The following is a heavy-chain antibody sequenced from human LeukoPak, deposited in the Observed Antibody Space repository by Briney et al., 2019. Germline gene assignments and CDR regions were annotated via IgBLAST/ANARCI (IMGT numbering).Heavy chain of an antibody. D-gene: IGHD3-10*01. V-gene: IGHV3-30*18. CDR3: AKEGTPEVSTWYDL. J-gene: IGHJ5*02. Sequence: GMSLRLSCAASGVTLSPYGMHWVRQAPGKGLEWVAVISYEGGTQHYADSVKGRFIISRDNPRNTLYLQMNILRTEDTAVYYCAKEGTPEVSTWYDLWGQGNQVIVSS. CDR2: ISYEGGTQ. CDR1: GVTLSPYG.